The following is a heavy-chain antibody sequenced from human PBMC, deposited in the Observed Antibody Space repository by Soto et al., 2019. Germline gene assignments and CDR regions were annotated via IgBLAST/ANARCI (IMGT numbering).Heavy chain of an antibody. J-gene: IGHJ4*02. CDR2: MKEDGSEI. Sequence: EVQLVESGGGLVQPGGSLRLSCAASGFSFGNYWMSWVRQAPGRGLEWVANMKEDGSEINYVDSVKGRFAISRDNAKKSLYLQMNSLRAEDTAVYYCARDRGYSCFDYWGQGTLVTVSS. CDR1: GFSFGNYW. V-gene: IGHV3-7*03. CDR3: ARDRGYSCFDY. D-gene: IGHD4-4*01.